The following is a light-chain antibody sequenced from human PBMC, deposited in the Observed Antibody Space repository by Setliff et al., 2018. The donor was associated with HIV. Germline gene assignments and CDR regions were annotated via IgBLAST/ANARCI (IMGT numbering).Light chain of an antibody. J-gene: IGLJ2*01. CDR2: DAG. CDR3: SSYPSRTTLV. V-gene: IGLV2-14*03. CDR1: SSDVGGYNF. Sequence: QSALTQPASVSGSPGQSITISGTGTSSDVGGYNFVSWYQQHPGKAPKLMIYDAGNRPSGVSNRFSGSKSGNTASLTISGLQAEDEADYYCSSYPSRTTLVFGGGTKVTVL.